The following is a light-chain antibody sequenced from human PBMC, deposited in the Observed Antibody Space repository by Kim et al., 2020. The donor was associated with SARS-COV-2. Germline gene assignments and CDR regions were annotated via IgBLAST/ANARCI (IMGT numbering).Light chain of an antibody. CDR1: RPCLGIIG. J-gene: IGLJ2*01. CDR3: GTGDSSLSAVV. CDR2: DKK. Sequence: VPVSCPGSRPCLGIIGRTWSQQDPGTAPKISVYDKKKRPTGIPDGFGGSKSGTTATLGITGLQNGDEADYDCGTGDSSLSAVVFGGETQLTVL. V-gene: IGLV1-51*01.